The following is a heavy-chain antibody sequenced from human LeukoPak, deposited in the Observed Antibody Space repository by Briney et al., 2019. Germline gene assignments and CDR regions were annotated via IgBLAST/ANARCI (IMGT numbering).Heavy chain of an antibody. V-gene: IGHV4-59*01. D-gene: IGHD6-13*01. J-gene: IGHJ6*03. CDR1: GGSISSYY. CDR3: ARAAAAGTLEYYYYYYMDV. CDR2: IYYSGST. Sequence: KTSETLSLTCTVSGGSISSYYWSWIRQPPGKGLEWIGYIYYSGSTNYNPSLKSRVTISVDTSKNQFSLKLSSVTAADTAVYYCARAAAAGTLEYYYYYYMDVWGKGTTVTVSS.